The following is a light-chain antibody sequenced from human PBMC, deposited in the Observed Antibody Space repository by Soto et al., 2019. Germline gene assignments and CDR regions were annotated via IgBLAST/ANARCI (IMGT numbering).Light chain of an antibody. CDR3: SSYSTTNILV. CDR2: EVS. CDR1: SSDVGNYKY. Sequence: QSVLTQPASVSGSPGQSITISCTGTSSDVGNYKYVSWYQQHPGKAPKLMIYEVSNRPSGVSNRFSGSKSGNTASLTISGLQAEDETDYYCSSYSTTNILVFGSGTKVTVL. J-gene: IGLJ1*01. V-gene: IGLV2-14*01.